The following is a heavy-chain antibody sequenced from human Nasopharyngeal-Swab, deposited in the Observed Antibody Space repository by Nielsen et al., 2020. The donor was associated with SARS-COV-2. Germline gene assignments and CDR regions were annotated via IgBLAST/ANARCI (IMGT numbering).Heavy chain of an antibody. CDR3: ARDVGYCTNGVCYLGDYYMDV. J-gene: IGHJ6*03. Sequence: GESLKISCAAPGFTFSSYGMHWVRQAPGKGLEWVAVIWYDGSNKYYADSVKGRFTISRDNSKNTLYLQMNSLRAEDTAVYYCARDVGYCTNGVCYLGDYYMDVWGKGTTVTVSS. D-gene: IGHD2-8*01. CDR2: IWYDGSNK. V-gene: IGHV3-33*01. CDR1: GFTFSSYG.